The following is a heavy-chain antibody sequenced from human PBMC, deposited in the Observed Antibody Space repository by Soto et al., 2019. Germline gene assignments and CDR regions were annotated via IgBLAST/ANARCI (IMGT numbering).Heavy chain of an antibody. Sequence: LSLTCTVCGGSVSSYYWSWIRQPAGKGLEWIGRFYTSGNTNYNPSLKSRVTMSLDTSKNQFSLKLSSVTAADTAVYFCASDSTGWFDPWGQGTLVTVSS. V-gene: IGHV4-4*07. CDR1: GGSVSSYY. CDR3: ASDSTGWFDP. CDR2: FYTSGNT. D-gene: IGHD7-27*01. J-gene: IGHJ5*02.